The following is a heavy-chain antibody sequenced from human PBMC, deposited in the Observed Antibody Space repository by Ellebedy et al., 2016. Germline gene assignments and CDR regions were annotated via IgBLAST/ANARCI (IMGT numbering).Heavy chain of an antibody. D-gene: IGHD3-16*01. CDR3: TREFYANPDL. V-gene: IGHV3-11*05. J-gene: IGHJ5*02. CDR1: GFTTSGLY. Sequence: GGSLRLSXAAPGFTTSGLYMSWIRQAPGKGLEWVAFISGNGHFRDHRDSVKGRFTISRDNGNNLVFLDMTSLSAEDTGTYYCTREFYANPDLWGQGTLVTVSS. CDR2: ISGNGHFR.